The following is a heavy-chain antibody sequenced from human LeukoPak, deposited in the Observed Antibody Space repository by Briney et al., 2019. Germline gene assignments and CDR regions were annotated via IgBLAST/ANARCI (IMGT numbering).Heavy chain of an antibody. CDR3: ARVDGVYGSGSVIDGHYFDY. CDR2: MNPNSGNT. J-gene: IGHJ4*02. CDR1: GYTFTSYD. D-gene: IGHD3-10*01. V-gene: IGHV1-8*01. Sequence: ASVKVSCKASGYTFTSYDINWVRQATGQGLEWMGWMNPNSGNTGYAQKFQGRVTMTRNTSISTAYMELSSLRSEDTAVYYCARVDGVYGSGSVIDGHYFDYWGQGTLVTVSS.